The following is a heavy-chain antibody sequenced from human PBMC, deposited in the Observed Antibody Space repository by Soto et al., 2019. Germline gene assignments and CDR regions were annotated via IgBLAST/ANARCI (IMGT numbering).Heavy chain of an antibody. CDR1: GGSISSGDYY. D-gene: IGHD3-3*01. J-gene: IGHJ5*02. Sequence: PSETLSLTCTVSGGSISSGDYYWSWIRQPPGKGLEWIGYIYYSGSTYYDPSLKSRVTISVDTSKNQFSLKLSSVTAADTAVYYCAREPRIFGVVWWFDPWGQGTLVTVSS. V-gene: IGHV4-30-4*01. CDR2: IYYSGST. CDR3: AREPRIFGVVWWFDP.